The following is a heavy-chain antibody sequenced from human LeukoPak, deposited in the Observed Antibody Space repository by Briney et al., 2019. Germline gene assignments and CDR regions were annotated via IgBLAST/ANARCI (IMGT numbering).Heavy chain of an antibody. V-gene: IGHV4-59*12. Sequence: SETLSLTCTVSGGSISSYYWSWIRQPPGKGLEWIGYIYYSGSTNYNPSLKSRVTVSVDTSKNQFSLKLSSVTAADTAVYYCARNTMVRGVRAWFDPWGQGTLVTVSS. CDR1: GGSISSYY. CDR2: IYYSGST. D-gene: IGHD3-10*01. J-gene: IGHJ5*02. CDR3: ARNTMVRGVRAWFDP.